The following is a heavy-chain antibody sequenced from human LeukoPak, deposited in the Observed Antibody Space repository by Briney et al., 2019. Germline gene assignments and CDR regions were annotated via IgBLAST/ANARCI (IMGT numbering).Heavy chain of an antibody. J-gene: IGHJ4*02. D-gene: IGHD2/OR15-2a*01. Sequence: GGSLRLSCAASGFRFSDHYMSWVRQTPGKGLEWVSVIYSGGSTYYADSVKGRFTISRDNSRNTLYLQMYSLRVEDTAVYYCATVSMGGYYFDYWGQGTLVTVSS. CDR3: ATVSMGGYYFDY. V-gene: IGHV3-53*01. CDR1: GFRFSDHY. CDR2: IYSGGST.